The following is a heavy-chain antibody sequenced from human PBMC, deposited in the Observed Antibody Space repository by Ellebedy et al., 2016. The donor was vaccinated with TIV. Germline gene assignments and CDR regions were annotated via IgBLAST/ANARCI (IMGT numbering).Heavy chain of an antibody. J-gene: IGHJ6*02. D-gene: IGHD3-10*01. CDR3: ARSQEDVILWSGEPHEGFYVMDV. V-gene: IGHV3-33*01. Sequence: GGSLRLSCEVSGLVFSTYGMHWVRQAPGKGLEWVAVIWDDGSKKNYADSVKGRFTISRDNLKNRLYLQINSLRVEDTAVYYCARSQEDVILWSGEPHEGFYVMDVWGQGTTVTVSS. CDR2: IWDDGSKK. CDR1: GLVFSTYG.